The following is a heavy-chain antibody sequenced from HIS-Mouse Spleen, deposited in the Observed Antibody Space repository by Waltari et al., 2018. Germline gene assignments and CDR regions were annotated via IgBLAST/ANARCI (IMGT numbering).Heavy chain of an antibody. J-gene: IGHJ4*02. CDR3: ARVNSSFDY. D-gene: IGHD6-13*01. CDR1: GGSFSGYY. Sequence: QVQLQQWGAGLLKPSATLSLTCAVSGGSFSGYYWSCIRQPPGKGLEWIGEINHSGSTNYNPSLKSRVTISVDTSKNQFSLKLSSVTAADTAVYYCARVNSSFDYWGQGTLVTVSS. CDR2: INHSGST. V-gene: IGHV4-34*01.